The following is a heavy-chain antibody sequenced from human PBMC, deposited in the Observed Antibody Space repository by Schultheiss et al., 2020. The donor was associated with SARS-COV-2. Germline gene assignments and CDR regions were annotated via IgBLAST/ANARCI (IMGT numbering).Heavy chain of an antibody. CDR1: GFTFSSYW. CDR3: ARDTKITIFYSAPHYGMDV. D-gene: IGHD3-9*01. Sequence: SCAASGFTFSSYWMSWVRQAPGKGLEWVANIKQDGSEKYYVDSVKGRFTISRDNAKNSLYLQMNSLRAEDTAVYYCARDTKITIFYSAPHYGMDVWGQGTTVTVSS. V-gene: IGHV3-7*01. CDR2: IKQDGSEK. J-gene: IGHJ6*02.